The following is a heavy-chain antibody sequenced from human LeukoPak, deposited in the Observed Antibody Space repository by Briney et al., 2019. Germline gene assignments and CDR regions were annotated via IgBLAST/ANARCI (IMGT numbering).Heavy chain of an antibody. D-gene: IGHD5-12*01. Sequence: SETLSLTCTVSGGSISSGDYFWSWIRQPPGKGLEWIGYIYYSGSTYYNPSLKSRVTISVDTSKNQFSLRLSSVTAADTAVYYCARGSAYDWILYWGQGTLVTVSS. J-gene: IGHJ4*02. CDR2: IYYSGST. V-gene: IGHV4-30-4*01. CDR1: GGSISSGDYF. CDR3: ARGSAYDWILY.